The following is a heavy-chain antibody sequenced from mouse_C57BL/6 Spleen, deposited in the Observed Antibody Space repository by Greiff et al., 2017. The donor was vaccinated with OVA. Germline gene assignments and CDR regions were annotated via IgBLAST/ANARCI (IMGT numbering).Heavy chain of an antibody. Sequence: VQLQQSGAELVRPGASVKLSCKASGYTFTDYYINWVKQRPGQGLEWIARIYPGSGNTYYNEKFKGKATLTAEKSSSTAYMQLSSLTSEDSAVYFCARIDGYDGAWFAYWGQGTLVTVSA. CDR1: GYTFTDYY. D-gene: IGHD2-2*01. CDR2: IYPGSGNT. CDR3: ARIDGYDGAWFAY. V-gene: IGHV1-76*01. J-gene: IGHJ3*01.